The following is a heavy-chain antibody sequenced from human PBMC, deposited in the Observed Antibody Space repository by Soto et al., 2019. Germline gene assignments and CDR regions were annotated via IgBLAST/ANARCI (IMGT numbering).Heavy chain of an antibody. Sequence: SETLSLTCTVSGGSISSYYWSWIRQPPGKGLEWIGYIYYSGSTNYNPSLKSRVTISVDTSKNQFSLKLSSVTAADTAVYYCARAESKWELAPVVYWGQGTLVTAPQ. CDR2: IYYSGST. J-gene: IGHJ4*02. V-gene: IGHV4-59*01. CDR1: GGSISSYY. CDR3: ARAESKWELAPVVY. D-gene: IGHD1-26*01.